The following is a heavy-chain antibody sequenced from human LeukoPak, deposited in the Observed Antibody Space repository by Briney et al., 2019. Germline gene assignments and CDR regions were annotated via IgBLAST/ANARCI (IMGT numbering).Heavy chain of an antibody. CDR3: ARALTTVVTYNWFDP. CDR1: GGTFSSYA. Sequence: LGASVKVSCKASGGTFSSYAISWVRQAPGQGLEWMGEIIPIFGTANYAQKFQGRVTITTDESTSTAYMELSSLRSEDTAVYYCARALTTVVTYNWFDPWGQGTLVTVSS. V-gene: IGHV1-69*05. CDR2: IIPIFGTA. D-gene: IGHD4-23*01. J-gene: IGHJ5*02.